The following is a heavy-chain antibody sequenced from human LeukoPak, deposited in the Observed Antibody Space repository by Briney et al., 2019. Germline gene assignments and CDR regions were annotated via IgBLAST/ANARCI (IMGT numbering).Heavy chain of an antibody. J-gene: IGHJ4*02. V-gene: IGHV1-69*04. CDR3: ARVGMHPTYYYGSGSYAYFDY. Sequence: SVKVSCKASGGTFSSHAISWVRQAPGQGLELMGRIIPILGIANYAQKFQGRVTITADKSTSTAYMELSSLRSEDTAVYYCARVGMHPTYYYGSGSYAYFDYWGQGTLVTVSS. CDR2: IIPILGIA. CDR1: GGTFSSHA. D-gene: IGHD3-10*01.